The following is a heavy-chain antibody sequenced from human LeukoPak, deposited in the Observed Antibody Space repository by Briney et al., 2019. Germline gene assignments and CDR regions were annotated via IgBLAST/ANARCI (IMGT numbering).Heavy chain of an antibody. CDR2: ISSSSSYI. V-gene: IGHV3-21*01. J-gene: IGHJ4*02. Sequence: PGGSLRLSCAASGFTFSSYSMNWVRQAPGKGLEWVSSISSSSSYIYYADSVKGRFTISRDNAKNSLYLQMNSLRAEDTAVYYCAKAAGYCSSTSCPFDYWGQGTLVTASS. D-gene: IGHD2-2*01. CDR3: AKAAGYCSSTSCPFDY. CDR1: GFTFSSYS.